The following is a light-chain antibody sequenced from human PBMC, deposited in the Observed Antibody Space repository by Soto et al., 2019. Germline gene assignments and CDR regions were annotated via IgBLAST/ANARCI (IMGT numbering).Light chain of an antibody. V-gene: IGKV1-5*03. CDR1: QSISSW. J-gene: IGKJ1*01. Sequence: DIQLTQSPSTLSASVGDRVTTTCPASQSISSWLAWYQQKPGKAPKLLIYKASSLERGVPSRFSGSGSGTEVTLTISSLQPDDFATYYCQQYNSYPWTFGQGTKVDIK. CDR2: KAS. CDR3: QQYNSYPWT.